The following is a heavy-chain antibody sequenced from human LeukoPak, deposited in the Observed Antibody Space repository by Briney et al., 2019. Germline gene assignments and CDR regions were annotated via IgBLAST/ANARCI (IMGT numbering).Heavy chain of an antibody. CDR1: GFTFSSYP. Sequence: GGSLRLSCAASGFTFSSYPIHWVRQAPGKGLEGVAVISYDGSNKYYADSVKGRFTISRDNSKNTLYLQMNSLRAEDTAVYYCARGRGSHSFDYWGQGTLVTVSS. J-gene: IGHJ4*02. CDR2: ISYDGSNK. V-gene: IGHV3-30*04. CDR3: ARGRGSHSFDY. D-gene: IGHD1-26*01.